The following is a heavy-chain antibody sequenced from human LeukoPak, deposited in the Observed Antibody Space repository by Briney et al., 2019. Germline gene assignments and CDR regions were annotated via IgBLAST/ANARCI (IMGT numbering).Heavy chain of an antibody. V-gene: IGHV1-69*13. CDR2: IIPIFGTA. Sequence: SVKVSCKASGGTFSSYAIIWVRQAPGQGLEWMGGIIPIFGTANYAQKFQGRVTITADESTSTAYMELSSLRSEDTAVYYCAREAGYCSSTSCPHWFDPWGQGTLVTVSS. D-gene: IGHD2-2*01. CDR3: AREAGYCSSTSCPHWFDP. CDR1: GGTFSSYA. J-gene: IGHJ5*02.